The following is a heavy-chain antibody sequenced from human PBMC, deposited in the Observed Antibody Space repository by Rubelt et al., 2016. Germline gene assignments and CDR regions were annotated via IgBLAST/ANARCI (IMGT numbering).Heavy chain of an antibody. CDR2: ISAYNGNT. D-gene: IGHD3-22*01. CDR1: GYTFTSYG. V-gene: IGHV1-18*01. J-gene: IGHJ4*02. CDR3: AKFSGGYPKQPFDQ. Sequence: QVQLVQSGAEVKKPGASVKVSCKASGYTFTSYGISWVRQAPGQGLERMGWISAYNGNTNYAQKLQGRVTMTTDTSTRTAYMELRSLRSDDTAVYYCAKFSGGYPKQPFDQWGQGTLVTVSS.